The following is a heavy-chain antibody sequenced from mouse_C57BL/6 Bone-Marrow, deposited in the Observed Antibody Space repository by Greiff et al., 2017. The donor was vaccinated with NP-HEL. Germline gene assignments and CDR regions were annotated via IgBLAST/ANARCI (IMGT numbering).Heavy chain of an antibody. Sequence: QVQLQQPGAELVKPGASVKLSCKASGYTFTSYWMHWVKQRPGQGLEWIGMIHPNSGSTNYNEKFKSKATLTVDKSSSTAYMQLSSLTSEDSAVYYCARASQATFFDYWGRGTTLTVSS. V-gene: IGHV1-64*01. CDR3: ARASQATFFDY. CDR2: IHPNSGST. CDR1: GYTFTSYW. J-gene: IGHJ2*01. D-gene: IGHD3-2*02.